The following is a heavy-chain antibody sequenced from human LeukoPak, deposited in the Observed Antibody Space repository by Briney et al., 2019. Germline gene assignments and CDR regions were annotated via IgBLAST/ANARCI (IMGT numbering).Heavy chain of an antibody. Sequence: GRSLRLSCAASGFTFSSYAMDWVRQAPGKGLGWVALIWYDGSTTYYADSVKGRFTISRDNSKNTLYLQMNSLRAEDTAVYYCAKDPYDSSGYTFDYWGQGTLVTVSS. J-gene: IGHJ4*02. CDR1: GFTFSSYA. D-gene: IGHD3-22*01. CDR3: AKDPYDSSGYTFDY. V-gene: IGHV3-33*06. CDR2: IWYDGSTT.